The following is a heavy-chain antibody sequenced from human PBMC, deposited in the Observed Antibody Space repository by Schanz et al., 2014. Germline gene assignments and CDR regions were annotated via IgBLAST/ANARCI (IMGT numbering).Heavy chain of an antibody. J-gene: IGHJ4*02. V-gene: IGHV7-4-1*02. Sequence: QVQLVQSGSELKKPGASVKVSCKASGYTFTSYAMNWVRQAPGQGLEWVGWIKTNTGNPTYAQGFTGRFVFSLDTAVSTAYLQISSLKDEDTAAYYCTTETIAMAGTFAIGGQGTLVTVSS. D-gene: IGHD6-19*01. CDR1: GYTFTSYA. CDR2: IKTNTGNP. CDR3: TTETIAMAGTFAI.